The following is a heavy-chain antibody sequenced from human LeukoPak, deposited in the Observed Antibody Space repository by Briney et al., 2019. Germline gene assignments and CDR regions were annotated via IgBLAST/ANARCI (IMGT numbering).Heavy chain of an antibody. CDR2: ISSGGVSE. CDR1: GFSFNSYA. Sequence: PGGSLRLSCTASGFSFNSYAMSWVRQAPGKGLEWVSGISSGGVSEYYADSVKGRFTISRDNSKNTLDLQMNSLRAEDTAVYYCAKEPITTPRHCGVDVWGQGTTVTVSS. V-gene: IGHV3-23*01. CDR3: AKEPITTPRHCGVDV. J-gene: IGHJ6*02. D-gene: IGHD3-3*01.